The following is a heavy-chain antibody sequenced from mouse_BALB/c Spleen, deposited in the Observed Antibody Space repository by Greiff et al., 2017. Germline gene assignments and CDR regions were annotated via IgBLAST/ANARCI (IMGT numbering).Heavy chain of an antibody. CDR3: ARAVGYFDV. D-gene: IGHD1-1*01. V-gene: IGHV1S137*01. CDR2: ISTYYGDA. J-gene: IGHJ1*01. Sequence: QVQLQQSGAELVRPGVSVKISCKGSGYTFTDYAMHWVKQSHAKSLEWIGVISTYYGDASYNQKFKGKATMTVDKSSSTAYMELARLTSEDSAIYYCARAVGYFDVWGAGTTVTVSA. CDR1: GYTFTDYA.